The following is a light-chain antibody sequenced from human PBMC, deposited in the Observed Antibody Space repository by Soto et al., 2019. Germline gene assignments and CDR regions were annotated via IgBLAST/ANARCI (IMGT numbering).Light chain of an antibody. J-gene: IGKJ2*01. Sequence: EIVLTQSPGILSLSPGERATLSCRATQSVTSSYFAWYQQTPGQAPRLLIYGVSSRATDIPDRFSGSGSETDFTLTISRLEPEDFVVYYCQQYSDLPHTFGQGTKLEVK. CDR3: QQYSDLPHT. CDR2: GVS. CDR1: QSVTSSY. V-gene: IGKV3-20*01.